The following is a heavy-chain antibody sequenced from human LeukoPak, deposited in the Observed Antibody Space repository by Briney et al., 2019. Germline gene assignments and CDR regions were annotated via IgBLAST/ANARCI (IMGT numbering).Heavy chain of an antibody. J-gene: IGHJ4*02. CDR1: GFSFITYA. CDR2: ISSSGGST. CDR3: VNQLDGYNSFDS. V-gene: IGHV3-23*01. Sequence: GGSLRLSCAASGFSFITYAMSWVRQAPGKGLEWVSAISSSGGSTYYADSVKGRFTISRDNSKNTLYLQSNSLRAEDTAVYYCVNQLDGYNSFDSWGQGDLVTVSS. D-gene: IGHD5-24*01.